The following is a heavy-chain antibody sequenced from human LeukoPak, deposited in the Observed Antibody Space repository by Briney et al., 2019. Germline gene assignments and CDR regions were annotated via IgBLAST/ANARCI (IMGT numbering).Heavy chain of an antibody. CDR2: ISYDGSNK. CDR1: GFTFSSYG. D-gene: IGHD6-19*01. J-gene: IGHJ4*02. CDR3: AKDQGYSSGCPRN. Sequence: QSGGSLRLSCAASGFTFSSYGMHWVRQAPGKGLEWVAVISYDGSNKYYADSVKGRFTISRDNSKNTLYLQMNGLRAEDTAVYYCAKDQGYSSGCPRNWGQGTLVTVSS. V-gene: IGHV3-30*18.